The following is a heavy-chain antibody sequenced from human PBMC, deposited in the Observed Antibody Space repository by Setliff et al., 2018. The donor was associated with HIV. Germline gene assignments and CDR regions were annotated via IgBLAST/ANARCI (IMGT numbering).Heavy chain of an antibody. J-gene: IGHJ4*02. Sequence: SVKVSCKASGGTFSRSVFSWVRQAPGQGLQWMGRFIPMFGATKYAQGFQSRVTITADRSTSTVHMELRSLRSEDTAVYYCARELKGVYDSWSSSDPPYYFDNWGQGTLVT. D-gene: IGHD3-3*01. CDR1: GGTFSRSV. CDR3: ARELKGVYDSWSSSDPPYYFDN. V-gene: IGHV1-69*06. CDR2: FIPMFGAT.